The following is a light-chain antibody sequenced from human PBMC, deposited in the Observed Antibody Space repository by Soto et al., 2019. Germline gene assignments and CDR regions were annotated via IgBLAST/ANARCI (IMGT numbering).Light chain of an antibody. Sequence: QSVLTQPPSASGTPGQRVPISCSGSSSNIGSNYVYWYQQLPGTAPKLLIYRNNQRPSGVPDRFSGSKSGTSASLATSGLRSEDEADYYCAAWDDSLSGAVFGGGTQLTVL. CDR2: RNN. CDR1: SSNIGSNY. J-gene: IGLJ7*01. V-gene: IGLV1-47*01. CDR3: AAWDDSLSGAV.